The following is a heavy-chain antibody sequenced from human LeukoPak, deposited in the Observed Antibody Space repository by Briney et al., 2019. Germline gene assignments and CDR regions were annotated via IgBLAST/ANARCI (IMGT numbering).Heavy chain of an antibody. V-gene: IGHV3-21*01. CDR1: GFTFSSYS. D-gene: IGHD6-19*01. CDR2: ISSSSSYI. J-gene: IGHJ4*02. Sequence: PGGSLRLSCAASGFTFSSYSMNWVRQAPGKGLEWVSSISSSSSYIYCADSVKGRFTISRDNAKNSLYLQMNSLRAEDTAVYYCVRAYSSGWYYWGQGTLVTVSS. CDR3: VRAYSSGWYY.